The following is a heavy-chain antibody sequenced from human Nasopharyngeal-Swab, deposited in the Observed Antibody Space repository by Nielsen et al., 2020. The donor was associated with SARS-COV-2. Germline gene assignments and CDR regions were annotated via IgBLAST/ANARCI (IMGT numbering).Heavy chain of an antibody. CDR2: IYHSGST. CDR3: AREKGGAAAGYYYYYGMDV. D-gene: IGHD6-13*01. J-gene: IGHJ6*02. V-gene: IGHV4-4*02. Sequence: WIRQPPGKGLEWIGEIYHSGSTNYNPSLKSRVTISVDKSKNQFSLQLNSVTPEDTAVYYCAREKGGAAAGYYYYYGMDVWGQGTTVTVSS.